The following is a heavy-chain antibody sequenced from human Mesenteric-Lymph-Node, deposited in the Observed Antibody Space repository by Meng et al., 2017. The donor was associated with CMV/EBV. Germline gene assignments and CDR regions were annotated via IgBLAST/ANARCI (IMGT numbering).Heavy chain of an antibody. Sequence: GESLKISCAASGFTFSSYWMSWVRQAPGKGLEWVANIKQDGGEEYYVDSVKGRFTISRDNSKNTLYLQMNSLRAEDTAVYYCATDERAYYHYGMDVWGQGTTVTVSS. J-gene: IGHJ6*02. CDR3: ATDERAYYHYGMDV. CDR1: GFTFSSYW. V-gene: IGHV3-7*03. CDR2: IKQDGGEE.